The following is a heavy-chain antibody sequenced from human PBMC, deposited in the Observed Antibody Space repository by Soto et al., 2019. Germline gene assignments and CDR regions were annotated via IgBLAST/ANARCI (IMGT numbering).Heavy chain of an antibody. D-gene: IGHD6-19*01. J-gene: IGHJ4*02. CDR1: GFTFSSYA. Sequence: EVQLLESGGGLVQPGGSLRLSCAASGFTFSSYAMSWVRQAPGKGLEWVSAISGSGGSTYYADSVKGRFTISRDNSKNPLYRQMNSLRAEDTAVYYCAKVGNRVAVTGFEGFDYWGQGTLVTVSS. CDR2: ISGSGGST. V-gene: IGHV3-23*01. CDR3: AKVGNRVAVTGFEGFDY.